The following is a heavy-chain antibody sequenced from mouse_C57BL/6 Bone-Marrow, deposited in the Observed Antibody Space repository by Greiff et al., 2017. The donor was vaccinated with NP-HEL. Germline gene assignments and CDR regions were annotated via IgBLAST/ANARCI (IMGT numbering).Heavy chain of an antibody. Sequence: ESGAELARPGASVKLSCKASGYTFTSYGISWVKQRTGQGLEWIGEIYPRSGNTYYNEKFKGKATLTADKSSSTAYMELRSLTSEDSAVYFCARTLLPAWFAYWGQGTLVTVSA. V-gene: IGHV1-81*01. CDR1: GYTFTSYG. CDR3: ARTLLPAWFAY. J-gene: IGHJ3*01. CDR2: IYPRSGNT.